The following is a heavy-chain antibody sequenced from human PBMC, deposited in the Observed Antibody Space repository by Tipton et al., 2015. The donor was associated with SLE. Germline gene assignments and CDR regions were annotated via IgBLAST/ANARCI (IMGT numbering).Heavy chain of an antibody. CDR1: GFTFSSYW. CDR3: AREGHIVVVVAAPRAYYGMDV. CDR2: IKQDGSEK. J-gene: IGHJ6*02. D-gene: IGHD2-15*01. V-gene: IGHV3-7*01. Sequence: GSLRLSCAASGFTFSSYWMSWVRQAPGKGLEWVANIKQDGSEKYYVDSVKGRFTISRDNAKNSLYLQMYSLRAEDTAVYYCAREGHIVVVVAAPRAYYGMDVWGQGTTVTVSS.